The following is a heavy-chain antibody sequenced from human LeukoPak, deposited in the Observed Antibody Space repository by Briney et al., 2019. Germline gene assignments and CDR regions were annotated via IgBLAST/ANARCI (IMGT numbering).Heavy chain of an antibody. D-gene: IGHD3-10*01. CDR1: GFTFRNAW. V-gene: IGHV3-15*01. Sequence: GGSLRLSCAASGFTFRNAWMSWVRQAPGKGLKWVGRIKSKTDGGTTDYSAPVKGRFTISRDDSKNTVYLQMNSLRDEDTAVYYCARSPVWFGEIMGYWGQGTLVTVSS. CDR2: IKSKTDGGTT. CDR3: ARSPVWFGEIMGY. J-gene: IGHJ4*02.